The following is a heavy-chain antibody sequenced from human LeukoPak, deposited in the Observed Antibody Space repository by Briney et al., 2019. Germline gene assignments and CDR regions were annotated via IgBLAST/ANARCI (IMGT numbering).Heavy chain of an antibody. D-gene: IGHD1-26*01. CDR2: ISWNSGSI. J-gene: IGHJ4*02. CDR3: AKGTYSGSYFRANYFDY. CDR1: GFTFDDYA. V-gene: IGHV3-9*01. Sequence: GGSLRLSCAASGFTFDDYAMHWVRQDPGKGLEWVSGISWNSGSIGYADSVKGRFTISRDNAKNSLYLQMNSLRAEDTALYYCAKGTYSGSYFRANYFDYWGQGTLVTVSS.